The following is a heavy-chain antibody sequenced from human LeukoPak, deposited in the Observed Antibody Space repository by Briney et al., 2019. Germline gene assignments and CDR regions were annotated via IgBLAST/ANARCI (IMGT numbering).Heavy chain of an antibody. Sequence: GGSLRLSCAASGFTFDDYAMHWVRQAPGKGLEWVSGISWNSGSIGYADSVKGRFTISRDNAKNSLYLQMNSLRAEDTALYYCAKDRGRESYYYGMDVWGQGTTVTVSS. CDR1: GFTFDDYA. D-gene: IGHD1-26*01. J-gene: IGHJ6*02. V-gene: IGHV3-9*01. CDR3: AKDRGRESYYYGMDV. CDR2: ISWNSGSI.